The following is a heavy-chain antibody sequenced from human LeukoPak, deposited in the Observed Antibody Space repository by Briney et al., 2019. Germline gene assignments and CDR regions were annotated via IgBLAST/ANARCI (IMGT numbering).Heavy chain of an antibody. CDR2: IYHSGST. CDR1: GGSISSGGYY. J-gene: IGHJ3*02. V-gene: IGHV4-30-2*01. CDR3: ARATAPITIFGVVIDPVDAFDI. D-gene: IGHD3-3*01. Sequence: SETLSLTCTVSGGSISSGGYYWTWIRQPPGKGLEWIGYIYHSGSTYYNPSLKSRVTISVDRSKNQFSLKLSSVTAADTAVYYCARATAPITIFGVVIDPVDAFDIWGQGAMVTVPS.